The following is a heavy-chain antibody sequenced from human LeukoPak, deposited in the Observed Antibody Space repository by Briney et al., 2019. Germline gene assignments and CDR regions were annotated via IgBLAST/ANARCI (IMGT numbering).Heavy chain of an antibody. D-gene: IGHD2-21*01. Sequence: ASVKVSCKASGYTFTSYYMHWVRQAPGQGLECMGIINPSGGSTSYAQKFQGRVTMTRDTSTSTVYMELSSLSSEDTAVYYCARAYVIVVPRYYFGYWGQGTLVTVSS. V-gene: IGHV1-46*01. J-gene: IGHJ4*02. CDR2: INPSGGST. CDR3: ARAYVIVVPRYYFGY. CDR1: GYTFTSYY.